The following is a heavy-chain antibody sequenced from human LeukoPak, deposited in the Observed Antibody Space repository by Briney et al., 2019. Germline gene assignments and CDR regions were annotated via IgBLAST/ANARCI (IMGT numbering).Heavy chain of an antibody. V-gene: IGHV1-69*06. J-gene: IGHJ4*02. D-gene: IGHD3-10*01. CDR3: ASEGDYYGSGSYYNFDY. CDR1: GGTFSSYA. CDR2: IIPIFGTA. Sequence: WASVKVSCKASGGTFSSYAISWVRQAPGQGLEWMGGIIPIFGTANYAQKFQGRVTITADKSTSTAYMELSSLGSEDTAVYYCASEGDYYGSGSYYNFDYWGQGTLVTVSS.